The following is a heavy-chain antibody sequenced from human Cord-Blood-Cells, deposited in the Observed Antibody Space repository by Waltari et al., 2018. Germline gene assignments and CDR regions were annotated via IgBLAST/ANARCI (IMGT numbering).Heavy chain of an antibody. CDR1: GFTFSRYA. Sequence: EVQLVESGGGLVQPGGSLRLSCAGPGFTFSRYAIRWVRQAPGKGLEGVSAISGSGGSTYYADSVKGRFTISRDNSKNTLYLQMNSLRAEDTAVYYCAKEVADDYDYWGQGTLVTVSS. J-gene: IGHJ4*02. V-gene: IGHV3-23*04. CDR3: AKEVADDYDY. CDR2: ISGSGGST.